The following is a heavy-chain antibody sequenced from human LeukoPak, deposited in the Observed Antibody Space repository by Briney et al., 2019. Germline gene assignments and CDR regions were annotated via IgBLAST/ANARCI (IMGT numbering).Heavy chain of an antibody. V-gene: IGHV4-34*01. D-gene: IGHD6-6*01. J-gene: IGHJ4*02. CDR1: GESFSNHY. Sequence: SETLSLSCVVNGESFSNHYWTWIRQSPGKGLEWIGEIERRGNTNYNPSLKSRVTISVDTSKNEFSLKLKSVTAADTAVFYCARGRGVAARRGFDFWGQGTLVTVSS. CDR3: ARGRGVAARRGFDF. CDR2: IERRGNT.